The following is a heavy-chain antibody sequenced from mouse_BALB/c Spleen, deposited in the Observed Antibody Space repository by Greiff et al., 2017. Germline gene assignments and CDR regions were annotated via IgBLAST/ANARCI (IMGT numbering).Heavy chain of an antibody. CDR1: GFSLTSYG. CDR2: IWAGGST. J-gene: IGHJ4*01. Sequence: VQRVESGPGLVAPSQSLSITCTVSGFSLTSYGVHWVRQPPGKGLEWLGVIWAGGSTNYNSALMSRLSISKDNSKSQVFLKMNSLQTDDTAMYYCARGGYGSSFLYYYAMDYWGQGTSVTVSS. V-gene: IGHV2-9*02. D-gene: IGHD1-1*01. CDR3: ARGGYGSSFLYYYAMDY.